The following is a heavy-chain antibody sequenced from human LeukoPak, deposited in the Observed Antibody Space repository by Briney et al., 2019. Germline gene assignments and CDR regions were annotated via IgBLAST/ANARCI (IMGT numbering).Heavy chain of an antibody. D-gene: IGHD3-10*01. Sequence: GGSLRLSCAASGFTFSSYGMHWVRQAPGKGLEWVAFIRYDGSNKYYADSVKGRLTISRDNSKNTLYLQMNSLRAEDTAVYYCAKELWFGELLPDYWGQGTLVTVSS. CDR2: IRYDGSNK. J-gene: IGHJ4*02. CDR3: AKELWFGELLPDY. CDR1: GFTFSSYG. V-gene: IGHV3-30*02.